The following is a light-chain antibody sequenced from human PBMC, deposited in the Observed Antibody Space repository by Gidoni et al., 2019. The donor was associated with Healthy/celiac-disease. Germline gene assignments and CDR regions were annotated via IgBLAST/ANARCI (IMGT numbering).Light chain of an antibody. J-gene: IGKJ1*01. CDR3: QQYNSYSPWT. CDR2: KAS. CDR1: QSISSW. Sequence: DIQMTQSPSTLSASVGARVTITCRASQSISSWLAWYQQKPGKAPKLLIYKASSLESGVPSRFSGSGSGTEFTLTISSLQPDDFATYYCQQYNSYSPWTFGQGPKVEIK. V-gene: IGKV1-5*03.